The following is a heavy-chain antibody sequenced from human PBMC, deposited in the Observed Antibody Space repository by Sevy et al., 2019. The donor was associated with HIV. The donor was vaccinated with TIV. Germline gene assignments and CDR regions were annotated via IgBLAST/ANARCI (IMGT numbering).Heavy chain of an antibody. V-gene: IGHV4-31*03. D-gene: IGHD3-9*01. Sequence: SETLSLTCTVSGGSISSGGYYWSWIRQHPGKGLEWIGYIYYSGSTYYNPSLKSRVTISVDTSKNQFSLKLSSVTVADTAVYYCARGPHYDILTGYYSPFDYWGQGTLVTVSS. CDR3: ARGPHYDILTGYYSPFDY. J-gene: IGHJ4*02. CDR2: IYYSGST. CDR1: GGSISSGGYY.